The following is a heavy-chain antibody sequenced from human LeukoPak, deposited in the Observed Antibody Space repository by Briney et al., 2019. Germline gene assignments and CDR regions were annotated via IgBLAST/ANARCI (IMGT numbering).Heavy chain of an antibody. D-gene: IGHD3-16*01. Sequence: ASVKVSCKASGYTFTSYAMHWVRQAPGQRLEWMGWINAGNGNTKYSQKLQGRVTITRDTSASTAYMELSSLRSEDTAVYYCARDGGGGLSCSDRGVDYWGQGTLVTVSS. CDR1: GYTFTSYA. CDR2: INAGNGNT. J-gene: IGHJ4*02. CDR3: ARDGGGGLSCSDRGVDY. V-gene: IGHV1-3*01.